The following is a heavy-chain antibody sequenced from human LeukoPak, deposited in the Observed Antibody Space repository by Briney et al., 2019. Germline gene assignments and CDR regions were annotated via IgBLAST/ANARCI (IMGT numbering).Heavy chain of an antibody. D-gene: IGHD3-10*01. CDR2: INPNSGGT. J-gene: IGHJ3*02. CDR1: GYTFTGYY. Sequence: GASVKVSCKASGYTFTGYYMHWVRQAPGQGLEWMGWINPNSGGTNYAQKFQGRVTMTRDTSISTAYMELSSLRSEDTAVYYCALETKRPFGELFHDAFDIWGQGTMVTVSS. CDR3: ALETKRPFGELFHDAFDI. V-gene: IGHV1-2*02.